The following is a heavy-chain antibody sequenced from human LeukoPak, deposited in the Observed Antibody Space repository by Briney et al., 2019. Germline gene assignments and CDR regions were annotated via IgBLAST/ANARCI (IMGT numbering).Heavy chain of an antibody. CDR1: GFTFSSYG. CDR3: AKGWIQLWLLDY. J-gene: IGHJ4*02. Sequence: GSLRLSCAASGFTFSSYGMHWARQAPGKGLEGVAVISYDGSNKYYADSVKGRFTISRDNSKNTLYLQMNSLRAEDTAVYYCAKGWIQLWLLDYWGQGTLVTVSS. V-gene: IGHV3-30*18. D-gene: IGHD5-18*01. CDR2: ISYDGSNK.